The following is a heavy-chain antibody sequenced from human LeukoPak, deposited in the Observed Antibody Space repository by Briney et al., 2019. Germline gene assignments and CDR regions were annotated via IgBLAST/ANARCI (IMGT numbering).Heavy chain of an antibody. CDR2: LHSGGDT. D-gene: IGHD5/OR15-5a*01. CDR1: GFNVRRNY. Sequence: GGSLRLSCAVSGFNVRRNYMTWVRQAPGKGLEWVSVLHSGGDTYYADSVKGRFTISRDNSENTVYLQMNSLRAEDTAVYYCARGNVYYYYDYWGQGTLVAVSS. J-gene: IGHJ4*02. CDR3: ARGNVYYYYDY. V-gene: IGHV3-53*01.